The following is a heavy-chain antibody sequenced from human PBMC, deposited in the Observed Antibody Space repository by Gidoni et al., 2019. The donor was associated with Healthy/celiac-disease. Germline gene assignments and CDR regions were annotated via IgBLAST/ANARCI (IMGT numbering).Heavy chain of an antibody. V-gene: IGHV1-2*04. CDR1: VYTFTGYY. Sequence: QVQLVQSGAQVKKPGASVKVSCHAPVYTFTGYYMPWVRQDPGQGPEWMGWINPNSGGTNYAQKFQGWVTMTRETSISTAYMELSRLRSDDTAVYYCAREFCSSTSCYGGFGYWGQGTLVTVSS. CDR2: INPNSGGT. J-gene: IGHJ4*02. D-gene: IGHD2-2*01. CDR3: AREFCSSTSCYGGFGY.